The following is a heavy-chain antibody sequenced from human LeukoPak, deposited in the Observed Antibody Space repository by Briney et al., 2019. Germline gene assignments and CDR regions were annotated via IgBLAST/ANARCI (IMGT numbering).Heavy chain of an antibody. CDR3: ARVGYYDSSGYYYFWFDP. CDR2: MNPNSGNT. D-gene: IGHD3-22*01. J-gene: IGHJ5*02. Sequence: ASVKVSCKASGYTFTGYYMHWVRQATGQGLEWMGWMNPNSGNTGYAQKFQGRVTMTRNTSISTAYMELSSLRSEDTAVYYCARVGYYDSSGYYYFWFDPWGQGTLVTVSS. V-gene: IGHV1-8*02. CDR1: GYTFTGYY.